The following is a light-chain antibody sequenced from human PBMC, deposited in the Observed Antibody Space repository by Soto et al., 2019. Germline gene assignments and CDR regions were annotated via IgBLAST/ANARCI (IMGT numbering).Light chain of an antibody. V-gene: IGKV3-20*01. CDR1: QSVTNSF. Sequence: ENVLTQSPGTLSLSPGERATLSCRASQSVTNSFFAWYQQKPGQAPRLLIYGISSRATGIPDRFSGSGSGTDFTLTISRLEPEDSVVYYCQQYSSLPHTFCQGTKLEVK. J-gene: IGKJ2*01. CDR2: GIS. CDR3: QQYSSLPHT.